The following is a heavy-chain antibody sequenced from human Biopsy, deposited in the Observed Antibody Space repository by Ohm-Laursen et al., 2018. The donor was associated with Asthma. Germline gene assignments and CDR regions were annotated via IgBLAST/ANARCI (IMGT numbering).Heavy chain of an antibody. Sequence: VVSVKVSCKISGYSLTDLSMHWVRQAPGQGLEWMGGHDHEEGGTVNARRFQGRVTMTEDTSTDTAYMELGSLSSDDTAVYYCASDFPKDYVRYNFQFWGQGTLVTVSS. CDR1: GYSLTDLS. CDR2: HDHEEGGT. CDR3: ASDFPKDYVRYNFQF. V-gene: IGHV1-24*01. D-gene: IGHD4-17*01. J-gene: IGHJ4*02.